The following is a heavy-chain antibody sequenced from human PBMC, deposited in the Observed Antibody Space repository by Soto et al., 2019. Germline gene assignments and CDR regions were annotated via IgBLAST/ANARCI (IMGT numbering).Heavy chain of an antibody. CDR1: GGSFSGYY. CDR2: INHSGST. Sequence: SETLSLTCAVYGGSFSGYYWSWIRQPPGKGLEWIGEINHSGSTNYNPSLKSRVTISVDTSKNQFSLKLSSVTAADTAVYYCAREYYDFWSGYSSTFDYWGQGTLVTVSS. J-gene: IGHJ4*02. CDR3: AREYYDFWSGYSSTFDY. V-gene: IGHV4-34*01. D-gene: IGHD3-3*01.